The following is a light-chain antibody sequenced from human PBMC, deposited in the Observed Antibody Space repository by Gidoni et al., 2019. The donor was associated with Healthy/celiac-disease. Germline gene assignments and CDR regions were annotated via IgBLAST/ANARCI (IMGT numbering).Light chain of an antibody. V-gene: IGKV1-5*03. Sequence: EIQMTQSPSTLSASVGDRVTITCRASQSISSWLAWYQQKPGKAPKLLIYKASSLESGVPSRFSGSGSGTEFTLTISSLQPDDFATYYCQHSWAFGQGTKVEIK. CDR1: QSISSW. CDR2: KAS. CDR3: QHSWA. J-gene: IGKJ1*01.